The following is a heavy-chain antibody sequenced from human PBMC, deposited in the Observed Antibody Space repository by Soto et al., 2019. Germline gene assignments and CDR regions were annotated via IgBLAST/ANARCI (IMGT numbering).Heavy chain of an antibody. J-gene: IGHJ4*02. Sequence: ASVKVSCKASGYTFTKYYVLWVRQAPGQGLEWVGRINPNTGGTNYAQKFQDRATMTRDTSITTAYMELSRLRSDDTAVYYCARQLAYCGGDCYTEPIDYWGPGTLVTVSS. CDR3: ARQLAYCGGDCYTEPIDY. CDR1: GYTFTKYY. CDR2: INPNTGGT. D-gene: IGHD2-21*02. V-gene: IGHV1-2*06.